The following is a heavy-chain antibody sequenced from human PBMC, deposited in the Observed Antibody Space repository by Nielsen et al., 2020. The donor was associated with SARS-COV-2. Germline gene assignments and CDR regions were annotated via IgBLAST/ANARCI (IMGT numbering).Heavy chain of an antibody. Sequence: ASVKVSCKVSGYRFTELSMHWVRQAPGKGLEWMGSFDPGDGETLYAQKFQGRVTTTADKSTSTAYLDLTSLRPDDTAVYYCAIQGGYSGYDFRRPSHLDHWGQGTLVTVSS. CDR3: AIQGGYSGYDFRRPSHLDH. CDR1: GYRFTELS. J-gene: IGHJ4*02. V-gene: IGHV1-24*01. D-gene: IGHD5-12*01. CDR2: FDPGDGET.